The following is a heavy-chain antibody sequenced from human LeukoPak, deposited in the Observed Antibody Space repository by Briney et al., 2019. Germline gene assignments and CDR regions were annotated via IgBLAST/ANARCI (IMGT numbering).Heavy chain of an antibody. CDR1: GFTFSSYA. J-gene: IGHJ4*02. CDR3: AKGGRSGSLMFDY. Sequence: GGSLRLSCAASGFTFSSYAMSWVRQAPGKGLEWISAISGSGGTTYYAASVKGRFTISRDNSKNSLYLQMNSLRAEDTAVYYCAKGGRSGSLMFDYWGQRTLVTVSS. CDR2: ISGSGGTT. V-gene: IGHV3-23*01. D-gene: IGHD3-10*01.